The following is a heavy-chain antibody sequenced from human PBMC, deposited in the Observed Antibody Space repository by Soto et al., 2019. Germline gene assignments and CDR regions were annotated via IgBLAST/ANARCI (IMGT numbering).Heavy chain of an antibody. D-gene: IGHD3-22*01. CDR2: IKQDGSEK. J-gene: IGHJ3*02. Sequence: GGSLRLSCAASGFTFSSYLMSWVRQAPGKGLEWVANIKQDGSEKYYVDSVKGRFTISRDNAKNSLYLQMNSLRAEDTAVYNRARAPPDYYDNPPPNDAFDIGGKGKMVTVSS. CDR1: GFTFSSYL. V-gene: IGHV3-7*05. CDR3: ARAPPDYYDNPPPNDAFDI.